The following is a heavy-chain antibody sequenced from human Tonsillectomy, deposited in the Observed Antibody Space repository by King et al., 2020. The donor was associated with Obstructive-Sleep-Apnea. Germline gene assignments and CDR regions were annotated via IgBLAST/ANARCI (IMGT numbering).Heavy chain of an antibody. CDR3: AGVPGYSAYWYYVDY. Sequence: VPLQESGPGLVKPSQTLSLTCTVSGGSISSASYFWSWIRQHPGKGLEWIGYIYFTGSTRYNPSLESRVTISVETSKNQFSLQLSSVTAADTAVYYCAGVPGYSAYWYYVDYWGPGTLVTVSS. CDR2: IYFTGST. V-gene: IGHV4-31*03. CDR1: GGSISSASYF. J-gene: IGHJ4*02. D-gene: IGHD5-12*01.